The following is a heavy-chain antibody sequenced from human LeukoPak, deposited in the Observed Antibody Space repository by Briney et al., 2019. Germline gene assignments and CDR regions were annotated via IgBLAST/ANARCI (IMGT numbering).Heavy chain of an antibody. CDR3: ARGGAARLHFQN. CDR2: IYHSGST. D-gene: IGHD6-6*01. CDR1: GGSISTYY. J-gene: IGHJ1*01. Sequence: SETLSLTCTVSGGSISTYYWNWIRQPPGDGLEWIGYIYHSGSTNSNPSLPSRVTISVDTSKNQFSLKLNSVTAAGTAVYYCARGGAARLHFQNWGQGTQVTVSS. V-gene: IGHV4-59*01.